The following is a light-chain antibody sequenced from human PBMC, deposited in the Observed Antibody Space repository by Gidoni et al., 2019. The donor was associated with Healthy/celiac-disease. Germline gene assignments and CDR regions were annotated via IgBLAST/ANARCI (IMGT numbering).Light chain of an antibody. J-gene: IGLJ2*01. CDR2: YDD. Sequence: QSVLTQPPSVSEAPRQRVTISCSGSSPNNGNNAVNWYQPLPGKPPKLLIYYDDLLPSGVSDRFSGSKSGTSASLAISGLQSEDEADYYCAAWDDSLNALVFGGGTKLTVL. CDR3: AAWDDSLNALV. V-gene: IGLV1-36*01. CDR1: SPNNGNNA.